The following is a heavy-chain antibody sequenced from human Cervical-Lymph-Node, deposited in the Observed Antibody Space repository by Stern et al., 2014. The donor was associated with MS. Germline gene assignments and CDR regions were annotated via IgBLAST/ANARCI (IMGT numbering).Heavy chain of an antibody. D-gene: IGHD2-15*01. CDR2: IIPRSGET. J-gene: IGHJ4*02. Sequence: MQLVESGAEVKKPGASVKVSCKASGYTFNDHFIHWVRQAPGQGLEWMGRIIPRSGETFFARKFQGRVTMTRDTSISTAYMELISLTSDDTAIYYCTREETPFYFDFWGQGTLVTVSS. CDR1: GYTFNDHF. V-gene: IGHV1-2*06. CDR3: TREETPFYFDF.